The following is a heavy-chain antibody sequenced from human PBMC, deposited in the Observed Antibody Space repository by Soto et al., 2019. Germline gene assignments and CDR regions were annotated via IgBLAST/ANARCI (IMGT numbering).Heavy chain of an antibody. CDR2: ISSSSSYI. CDR1: GFTLSRYS. Sequence: EVPLVESGGGLVKPGGSLRLSCAASGFTLSRYSMNWVRPAPGKGLEWVSSISSSSSYIYYADSVKGRFTNSRDNAKKSQYLQMNSLRAQDTAVYYCARDGGGSATLWGQGTLLTVSS. D-gene: IGHD1-26*01. V-gene: IGHV3-21*01. J-gene: IGHJ4*02. CDR3: ARDGGGSATL.